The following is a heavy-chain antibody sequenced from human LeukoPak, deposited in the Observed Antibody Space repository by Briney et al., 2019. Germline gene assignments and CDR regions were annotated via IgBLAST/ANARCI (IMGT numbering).Heavy chain of an antibody. CDR3: VRVSNSGYYSSFDY. CDR1: GFTFSLYA. D-gene: IGHD3-22*01. J-gene: IGHJ4*02. Sequence: GRSLRLSCAASGFTFSLYAIHWVRQAPGKGLEWVAGIWYDGSNKYYADSVKGRFTISRDNSKNTLYLQMNGLRAEDTAVYYCVRVSNSGYYSSFDYWGQGTLVSVSS. V-gene: IGHV3-33*01. CDR2: IWYDGSNK.